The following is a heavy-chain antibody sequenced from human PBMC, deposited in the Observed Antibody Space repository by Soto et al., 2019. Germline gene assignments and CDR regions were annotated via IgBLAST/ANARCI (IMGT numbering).Heavy chain of an antibody. CDR3: AKDECISTSCYYVDY. Sequence: QVPLVESGGGVVQPGRSLRLSCAASGFTFSTYGMHWVRQAPGKGLEWVAVISYDGSNKYYADSVKGRFTISRDNSKNTLYLQMNSLRAEDTAVYYCAKDECISTSCYYVDYWGQGTLVTVSS. CDR2: ISYDGSNK. D-gene: IGHD2-2*01. J-gene: IGHJ4*02. V-gene: IGHV3-30*18. CDR1: GFTFSTYG.